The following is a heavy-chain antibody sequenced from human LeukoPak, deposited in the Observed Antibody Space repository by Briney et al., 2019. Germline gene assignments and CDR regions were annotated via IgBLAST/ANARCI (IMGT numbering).Heavy chain of an antibody. CDR2: ISYDGSHK. CDR3: ARGFSEGWYYYDSSGYAVDY. CDR1: GFTFSSYA. V-gene: IGHV3-30*04. J-gene: IGHJ4*02. D-gene: IGHD3-22*01. Sequence: GRSLRLSCAASGFTFSSYAMHWVRQAPGKGLEWVAVISYDGSHKYYADSVKGRFTISRDNSKNTLYLQLNSLRGDDTAVYYCARGFSEGWYYYDSSGYAVDYRGQGTLVTVSS.